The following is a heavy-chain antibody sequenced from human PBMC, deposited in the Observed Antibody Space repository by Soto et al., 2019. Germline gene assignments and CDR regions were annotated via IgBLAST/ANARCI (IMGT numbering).Heavy chain of an antibody. CDR2: SYSSGGT. J-gene: IGHJ5*02. CDR3: ARDREPDGIWTFDP. CDR1: GFTLAKYT. V-gene: IGHV3-23*01. Sequence: GGSLRLSCAASGFTLAKYTMGWVRQTPRKGLEWVAESYSSGGTEYADSVKGRFTISRDNSKNTLFLQMKDLRVEDTALYYCARDREPDGIWTFDPWGQGTLVRVSS. D-gene: IGHD3-9*01.